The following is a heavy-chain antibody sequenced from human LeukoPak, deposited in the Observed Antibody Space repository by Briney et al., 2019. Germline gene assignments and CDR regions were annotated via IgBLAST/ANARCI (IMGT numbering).Heavy chain of an antibody. CDR1: GGTFSSYA. Sequence: SVKVSCKASGGTFSSYAISWVRQAPGQGLEWTGGIIPIFGTANYAQKFQGRVTITTDESTSTAYMELSSLRSEDTAVYYCARGGTMPYSSSSCFDYWGQGTLVTVSS. J-gene: IGHJ4*02. D-gene: IGHD6-6*01. V-gene: IGHV1-69*05. CDR3: ARGGTMPYSSSSCFDY. CDR2: IIPIFGTA.